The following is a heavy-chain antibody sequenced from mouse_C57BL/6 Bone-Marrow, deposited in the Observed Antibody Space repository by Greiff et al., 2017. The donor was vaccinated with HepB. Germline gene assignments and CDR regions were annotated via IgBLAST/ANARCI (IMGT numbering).Heavy chain of an antibody. CDR3: ARSHHYYGSSSYWYFDV. Sequence: EVKLVESGGGLVQPGGSLSLSCAASVFTFTDYYMSWVRQPPGKALEWLGFIRNKANGYTTEYSASVKGRFTISRDNSQSILYLQMNALRAEDSATYYCARSHHYYGSSSYWYFDVWGTGTTVTVSS. V-gene: IGHV7-3*01. CDR1: VFTFTDYY. D-gene: IGHD1-1*01. CDR2: IRNKANGYTT. J-gene: IGHJ1*03.